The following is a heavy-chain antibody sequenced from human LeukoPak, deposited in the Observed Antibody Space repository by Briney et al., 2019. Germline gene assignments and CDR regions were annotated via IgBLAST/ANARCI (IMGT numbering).Heavy chain of an antibody. J-gene: IGHJ4*02. V-gene: IGHV1-24*01. CDR3: ATSTSPYYYDSSGYLFDY. D-gene: IGHD3-22*01. CDR2: FDPEDGET. Sequence: ASVKVSCKVPGYTLTELSMHWVRQAPGKGLEWMGGFDPEDGETIYAQKFQGRVTMTEDTSTDTAYMELSSLRSEDTAVYYCATSTSPYYYDSSGYLFDYWGQGTLVTVSS. CDR1: GYTLTELS.